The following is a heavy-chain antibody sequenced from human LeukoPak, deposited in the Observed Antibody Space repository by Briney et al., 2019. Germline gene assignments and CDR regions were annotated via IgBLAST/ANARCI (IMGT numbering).Heavy chain of an antibody. Sequence: GGSLRLSCAASGFSFSSYAMHWVRQAPGKGLEWVSAISGSGGSTYYADSVKGRFTISRDNSKNTLYLQMNSLRAEDTAVYYCAKVSKYSSGWDERGYSDYWGQGTLVTVSS. J-gene: IGHJ4*02. V-gene: IGHV3-23*01. CDR1: GFSFSSYA. D-gene: IGHD6-19*01. CDR2: ISGSGGST. CDR3: AKVSKYSSGWDERGYSDY.